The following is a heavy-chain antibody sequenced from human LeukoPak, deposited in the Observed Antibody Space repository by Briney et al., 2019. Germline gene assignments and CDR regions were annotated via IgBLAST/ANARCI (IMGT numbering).Heavy chain of an antibody. CDR1: SESLSTYY. Sequence: KPSETLSLTCAVYSESLSTYYWNWIRQPPGKGLEWIGEINHSGSTTYNPSLKSRVTISVDMSKNQFSLKLSSVTAADTAVYFCARGRVSSSTWYSTYYYYFYMDVWGKGTTVTVSS. CDR2: INHSGST. CDR3: ARGRVSSSTWYSTYYYYFYMDV. J-gene: IGHJ6*03. V-gene: IGHV4-34*01. D-gene: IGHD6-13*01.